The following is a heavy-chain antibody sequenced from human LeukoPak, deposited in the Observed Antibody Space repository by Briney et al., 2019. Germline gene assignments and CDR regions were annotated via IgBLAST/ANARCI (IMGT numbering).Heavy chain of an antibody. CDR1: GFTFSYYM. CDR3: ARDEDFTIDY. J-gene: IGHJ4*02. D-gene: IGHD3-10*01. Sequence: GGSLRLSCEVSGFTFSYYMMTWVRQAPGEGLEWVANMRTDGSVPSYVDSVKGRFTISRDNAKSSLYLQMNNLRVEDTAVYYCARDEDFTIDYWGQGTLVTVSS. CDR2: MRTDGSVP. V-gene: IGHV3-7*01.